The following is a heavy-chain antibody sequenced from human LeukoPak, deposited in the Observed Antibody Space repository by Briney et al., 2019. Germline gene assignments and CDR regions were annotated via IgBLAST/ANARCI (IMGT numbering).Heavy chain of an antibody. CDR2: IKKDGSER. Sequence: PGGSLRLPCAASGFTFTNHGMSWVRRAPGKGLEWVADIKKDGSERYYVDSVKGRFTISRDNAKNSLFLQMNSLRAEDTAVYYCTWSGEADWGQGTLVTVSS. V-gene: IGHV3-7*01. CDR1: GFTFTNHG. CDR3: TWSGEAD. J-gene: IGHJ4*02. D-gene: IGHD3-3*01.